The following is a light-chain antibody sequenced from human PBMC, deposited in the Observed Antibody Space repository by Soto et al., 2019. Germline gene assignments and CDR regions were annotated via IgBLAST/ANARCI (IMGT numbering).Light chain of an antibody. J-gene: IGKJ1*01. V-gene: IGKV3-15*01. CDR2: GAS. CDR1: QSVRTK. CDR3: QQYGHSLWT. Sequence: EIVMTQSPDTLYVSPGEGATLSCRASQSVRTKLAWYQQKAGQAPRLLIYGASTRATGIPDRFSGSGSGTDFTLTISRLEPEDYAVYYCQQYGHSLWTFGQGTKVDIK.